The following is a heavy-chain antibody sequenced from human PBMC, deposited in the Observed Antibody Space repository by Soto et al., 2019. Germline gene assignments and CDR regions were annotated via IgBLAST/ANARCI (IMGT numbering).Heavy chain of an antibody. V-gene: IGHV3-15*01. Sequence: GGSLRLSCAASGFTFNNAWMSWVRQAPGKGLEWVGRIKSKTDGGTTDYAAPVKGRFTISRDDSKNTLYLQMNSLKTEDTAVYYCTSFVVVPADDAFDIWGQGTMVTVSS. J-gene: IGHJ3*02. CDR3: TSFVVVPADDAFDI. D-gene: IGHD2-2*01. CDR2: IKSKTDGGTT. CDR1: GFTFNNAW.